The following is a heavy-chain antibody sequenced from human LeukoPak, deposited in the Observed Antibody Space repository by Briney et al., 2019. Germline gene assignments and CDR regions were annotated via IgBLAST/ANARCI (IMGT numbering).Heavy chain of an antibody. CDR1: GYTFTSYA. CDR2: ISAYNGNT. V-gene: IGHV1-18*01. D-gene: IGHD1-26*01. CDR3: ARVEGGSYFPSWFDP. Sequence: ASVKVSCKASGYTFTSYAITWVRQAPGQGLEWMGWISAYNGNTNYTQKVQGRVTMTTDTPTSTAYMELRSLRSDDTAVYYCARVEGGSYFPSWFDPWGQGTLVTVSS. J-gene: IGHJ5*02.